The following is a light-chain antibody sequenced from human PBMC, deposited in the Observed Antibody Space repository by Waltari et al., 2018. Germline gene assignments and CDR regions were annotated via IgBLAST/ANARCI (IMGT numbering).Light chain of an antibody. V-gene: IGLV1-44*01. CDR1: SPNTGNNV. CDR3: AAWDDSLIGYV. J-gene: IGLJ1*01. CDR2: SDN. Sequence: QSVLTQPPSASGTPGQRVPISCSGSSPNTGNNVANWYQQLPGTAPKPLIYSDNQRPSGVPDRFSGSRSGTSASLAISGLQSEDEADYYCAAWDDSLIGYVFGTGTQVTVL.